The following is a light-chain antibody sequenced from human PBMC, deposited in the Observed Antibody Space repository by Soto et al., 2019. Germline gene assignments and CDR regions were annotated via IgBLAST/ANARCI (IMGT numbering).Light chain of an antibody. Sequence: DIQVTQSPSSLSASLLDRVTITCRASQSISSYLNWYQQKPGKAPKLLIYDASSLESGVPSRFSGSGSGTEFTLTISSLQPDDFATYYCQHYDSYPWTFGQGTKVDIK. V-gene: IGKV1-5*01. CDR2: DAS. J-gene: IGKJ1*01. CDR1: QSISSY. CDR3: QHYDSYPWT.